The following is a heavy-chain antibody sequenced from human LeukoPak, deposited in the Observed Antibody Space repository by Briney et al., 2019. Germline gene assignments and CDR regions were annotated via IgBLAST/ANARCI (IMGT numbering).Heavy chain of an antibody. D-gene: IGHD2-2*01. CDR3: AREGFCSGTNCPAVY. J-gene: IGHJ4*02. CDR2: INPNSGGT. Sequence: RASVKVSCKASGYTFNFYYVHWVRQAPGQGLEWMGIINPNSGGTTYAQKFQGRVTLTGDTSASTVFMELSSLTSEDTAVYYCAREGFCSGTNCPAVYWGQGTLVTVSS. V-gene: IGHV1-46*02. CDR1: GYTFNFYY.